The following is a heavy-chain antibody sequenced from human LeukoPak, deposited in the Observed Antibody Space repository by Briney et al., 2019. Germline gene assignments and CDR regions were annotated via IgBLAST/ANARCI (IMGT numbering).Heavy chain of an antibody. Sequence: PSETLSLTCTVSGGSTSSSGYYWGWVRQAPGKGLEWVSYIRSSSSTIYYADSVKGRFTISRDNAKNSLYLQMNSLRDEDTAVYYCARDGIQLWTGAFDYWGQGTLVTVSS. CDR3: ARDGIQLWTGAFDY. V-gene: IGHV3-48*02. CDR1: GGSTSSSGYY. D-gene: IGHD5-18*01. J-gene: IGHJ4*02. CDR2: IRSSSSTI.